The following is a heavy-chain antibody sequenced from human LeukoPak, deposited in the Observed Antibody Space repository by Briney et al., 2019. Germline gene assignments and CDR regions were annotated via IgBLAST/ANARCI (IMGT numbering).Heavy chain of an antibody. CDR2: IYSGGST. D-gene: IGHD3-3*01. V-gene: IGHV3-53*01. CDR3: ASTGITIPPYYYYGMDV. J-gene: IGHJ6*02. Sequence: GGSLRLSCAASGFTVSSNYMSWVRQAPGKGLEWVSVIYSGGSTYYADSVKGRFTISRDNSKNTLYLQVNSLRAEDTAVYYCASTGITIPPYYYYGMDVWGQGTTVTVSS. CDR1: GFTVSSNY.